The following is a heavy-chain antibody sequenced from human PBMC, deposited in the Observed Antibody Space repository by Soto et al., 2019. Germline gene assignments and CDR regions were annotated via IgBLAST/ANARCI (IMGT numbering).Heavy chain of an antibody. CDR1: GYSFAGYW. J-gene: IGHJ4*02. CDR3: ARQIYDSDTGPNFQYYFDS. CDR2: IDPSDSQT. Sequence: GESLKISCKGSGYSFAGYWIAWVRQKPGKGLEWMGRIDPSDSQTYYSPSFRGHVTISVTKSITTVFLQWSSLRASDTAMYYCARQIYDSDTGPNFQYYFDSWGQGTPVTVSS. D-gene: IGHD3-22*01. V-gene: IGHV5-10-1*01.